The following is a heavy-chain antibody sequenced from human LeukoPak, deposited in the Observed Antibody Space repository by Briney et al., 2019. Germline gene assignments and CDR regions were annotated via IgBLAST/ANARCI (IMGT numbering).Heavy chain of an antibody. CDR1: GYRFTSYW. V-gene: IGHV5-51*01. J-gene: IGHJ4*02. CDR2: FYPGDSAS. CDR3: ARRLLGYCSGGSCEYYFDD. Sequence: GESLKISCKGSGYRFTSYWIAWLRQMPGKGLEWIGTFYPGDSASSYSPSFQGQVTISAAKSISTAYLQWSSLKAWDTAMYYCARRLLGYCSGGSCEYYFDDWGQGTLVTVSS. D-gene: IGHD2-15*01.